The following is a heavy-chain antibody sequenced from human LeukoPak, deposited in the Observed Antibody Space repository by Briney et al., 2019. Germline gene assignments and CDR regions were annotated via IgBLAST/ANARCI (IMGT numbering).Heavy chain of an antibody. V-gene: IGHV3-23*01. CDR1: GFTFSSYA. CDR3: ARVEDYDILTGFDY. Sequence: GGSLRLSCAASGFTFSSYAMSWVRQAPGKGLEWVSAISGNGGSTYYADSVKGRFTISRDNAKNSLYLQMNSLRAEDTAVYYCARVEDYDILTGFDYWGQGTLVTVSS. D-gene: IGHD3-9*01. J-gene: IGHJ4*02. CDR2: ISGNGGST.